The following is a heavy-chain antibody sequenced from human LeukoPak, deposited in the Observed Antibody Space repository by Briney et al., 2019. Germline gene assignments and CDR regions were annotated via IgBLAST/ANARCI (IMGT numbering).Heavy chain of an antibody. V-gene: IGHV4-59*11. Sequence: SDTLSLTCAVSGDSFSSHYWTWIRQPPGRGLEGIGYISYIGTTNYNPSLKSRVTISIDTSKNQFSLKLSSVTTADTAVYYCARDLVTVTKGFDIWGLGTMVSVSS. D-gene: IGHD4-17*01. J-gene: IGHJ3*02. CDR3: ARDLVTVTKGFDI. CDR1: GDSFSSHY. CDR2: ISYIGTT.